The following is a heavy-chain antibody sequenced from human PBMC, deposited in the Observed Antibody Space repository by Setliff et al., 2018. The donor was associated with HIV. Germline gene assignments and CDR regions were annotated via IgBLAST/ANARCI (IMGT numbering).Heavy chain of an antibody. Sequence: PSETLSLTCAVYGGSFSDYSWNWNRQPPGKGLEWIGEINPSGSTNYNPSLKSRVTISLDTSKNQFSLKLSSLIAADTAVYYCARGKQWLVRGLDYWGQGTLVTVSS. CDR3: ARGKQWLVRGLDY. CDR1: GGSFSDYS. D-gene: IGHD6-19*01. V-gene: IGHV4-34*01. J-gene: IGHJ4*02. CDR2: INPSGST.